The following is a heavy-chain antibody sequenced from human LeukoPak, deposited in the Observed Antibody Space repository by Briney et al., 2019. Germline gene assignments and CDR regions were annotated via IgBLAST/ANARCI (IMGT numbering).Heavy chain of an antibody. J-gene: IGHJ6*02. CDR3: ARVTVVISYYYYYGMDV. V-gene: IGHV4-34*01. Sequence: SETLSLTCAVYGGSFSGYSWSWIRQPPGKGLEWIGEINHSGSTNYNPSLKSRVTISVDTSKNQFSLKLSSVTAADTAVYYCARVTVVISYYYYYGMDVWGQGTTVTVSS. D-gene: IGHD4-23*01. CDR1: GGSFSGYS. CDR2: INHSGST.